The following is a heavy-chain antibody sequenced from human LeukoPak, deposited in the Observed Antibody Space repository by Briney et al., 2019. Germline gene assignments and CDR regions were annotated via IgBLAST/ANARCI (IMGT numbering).Heavy chain of an antibody. D-gene: IGHD3-10*01. V-gene: IGHV3-23*01. CDR1: GFTFSSYV. Sequence: GGSLRLSCAASGFTFSSYVMRWVRQAPGKGLEWVSTSSGSGDTTYYADSVKGRFTISRDNSKNTLYLQMNSLRAEDTAVYYCAKAYGYSFEYWGQGTLVTVSS. CDR2: SSGSGDTT. J-gene: IGHJ4*02. CDR3: AKAYGYSFEY.